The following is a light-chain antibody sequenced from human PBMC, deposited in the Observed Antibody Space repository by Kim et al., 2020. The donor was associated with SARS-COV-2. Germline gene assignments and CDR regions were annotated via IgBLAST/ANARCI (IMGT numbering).Light chain of an antibody. Sequence: QSALTQPPSASGSPGQSVTISCTGTSSDVGGYNYVSWYQQHPGKAPKLMIYEVIKRPSGVPDRFSGSKSGNTASLTISGLQAEDEAEYYCCSYAGTYTFVFGGGTQLTVL. CDR1: SSDVGGYNY. CDR3: CSYAGTYTFV. J-gene: IGLJ2*01. CDR2: EVI. V-gene: IGLV2-8*01.